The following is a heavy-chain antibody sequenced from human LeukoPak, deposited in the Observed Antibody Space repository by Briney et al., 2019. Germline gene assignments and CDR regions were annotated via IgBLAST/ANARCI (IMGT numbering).Heavy chain of an antibody. CDR1: GVSINTCFYY. CDR2: KYYSGST. Sequence: SETLSLTRDVSGVSINTCFYYWTWIRQPPGKGLEWIGYKYYSGSTRYNSSLRSRLTISLDTSKNQFSLRLTSVTAADTAVYYCARGRSYGFDLDSWGPGTLVIVSS. CDR3: ARGRSYGFDLDS. D-gene: IGHD5-18*01. V-gene: IGHV4-61*01. J-gene: IGHJ4*02.